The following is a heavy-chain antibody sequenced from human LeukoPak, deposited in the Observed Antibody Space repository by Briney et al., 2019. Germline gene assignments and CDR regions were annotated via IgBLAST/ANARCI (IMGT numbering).Heavy chain of an antibody. J-gene: IGHJ4*02. CDR3: AKGAPGDGYNFDY. Sequence: GRSLRLSCAASGFTFSSYGMHWVRQAPGKGLEWVAVISYDGSNKYYADSVKGRFTISRDNSKNTLYLQMNSLRAEDTAVYHCAKGAPGDGYNFDYWGQGTLVTVSS. D-gene: IGHD5-24*01. V-gene: IGHV3-30*18. CDR2: ISYDGSNK. CDR1: GFTFSSYG.